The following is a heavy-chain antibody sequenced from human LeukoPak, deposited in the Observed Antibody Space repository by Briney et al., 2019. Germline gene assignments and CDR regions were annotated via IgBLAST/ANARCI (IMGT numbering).Heavy chain of an antibody. V-gene: IGHV1-2*04. D-gene: IGHD4/OR15-4a*01. J-gene: IGHJ6*02. CDR2: INPNRGGT. CDR3: ARDSVLGMDV. Sequence: ASVKVSCKASGGTFSSYSISWVRQAPGQGLEWMGWINPNRGGTNYAQKFQGWVTMTRDTSISTAYMELSRLRSDDTAVYYCARDSVLGMDVWGQGTTVTVSS. CDR1: GGTFSSYS.